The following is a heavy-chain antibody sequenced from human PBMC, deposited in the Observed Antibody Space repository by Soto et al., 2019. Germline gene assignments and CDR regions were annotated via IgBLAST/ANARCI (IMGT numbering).Heavy chain of an antibody. Sequence: QLQLQESGPGLVKPSETLSLTCTVSGGSISSSSYYWGWIRQPPGKGLEWIGSIYYSGSTYYNPSLKSRVTISVDTSKNQFSLKLSSVTAADTAVYYCARRIAVGSLFDPWGQGTLVTVSS. J-gene: IGHJ5*02. V-gene: IGHV4-39*01. CDR1: GGSISSSSYY. CDR2: IYYSGST. D-gene: IGHD6-19*01. CDR3: ARRIAVGSLFDP.